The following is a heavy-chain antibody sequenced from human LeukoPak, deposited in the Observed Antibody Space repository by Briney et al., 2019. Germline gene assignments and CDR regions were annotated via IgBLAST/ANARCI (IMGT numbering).Heavy chain of an antibody. V-gene: IGHV3-23*01. CDR1: GFTFRTYA. D-gene: IGHD5-24*01. CDR2: ISGSGNGT. Sequence: PGGSLRLSCKASGFTFRTYAMTWVRQAPGKGLEWLSGISGSGNGTYYADSVKGRFIISRDNSKNMVYLQMNSLTVEDTATYYCAKRTMSAFDSWGQGTLLIVSS. CDR3: AKRTMSAFDS. J-gene: IGHJ4*02.